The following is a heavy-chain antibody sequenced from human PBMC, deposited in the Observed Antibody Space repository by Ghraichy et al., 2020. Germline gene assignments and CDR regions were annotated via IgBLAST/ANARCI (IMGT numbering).Heavy chain of an antibody. CDR2: ISSSGTTI. V-gene: IGHV3-48*01. D-gene: IGHD3-10*01. CDR1: GFTFSDYN. J-gene: IGHJ4*02. Sequence: LSLTCAASGFTFSDYNMNWVRQAPGKGLEWVSYISSSGTTIYYADSVKGRFTISRDKAKNSLYLQMNSLRAEDTAVYYCARDPAGLGDPDFDYWGQGTLVTVSS. CDR3: ARDPAGLGDPDFDY.